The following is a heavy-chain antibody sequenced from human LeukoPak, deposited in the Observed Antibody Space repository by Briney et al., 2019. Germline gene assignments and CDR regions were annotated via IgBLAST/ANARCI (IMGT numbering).Heavy chain of an antibody. V-gene: IGHV1-18*01. CDR3: ATEGLRSIAARRGTRDYMDV. CDR2: ISVYNSKR. J-gene: IGHJ6*03. Sequence: AAVTVSFKSSGYSFTNYGITWVRQAPGQGLEWMGGISVYNSKRFYEQNVQGRGTITTDTSTSTVYMELRRLRSDDTAVYYCATEGLRSIAARRGTRDYMDVWGKGTTVTVSS. CDR1: GYSFTNYG. D-gene: IGHD6-6*01.